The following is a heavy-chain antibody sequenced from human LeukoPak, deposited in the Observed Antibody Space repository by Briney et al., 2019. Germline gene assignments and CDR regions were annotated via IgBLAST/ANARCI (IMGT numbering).Heavy chain of an antibody. CDR2: ISSSGSTI. CDR1: GFTFSDYT. CDR3: AELGITMIGGV. V-gene: IGHV3-48*04. J-gene: IGHJ6*04. Sequence: RGSLKLSCAASGFTFSDYTMSWVRQAPGKGLEWVSYISSSGSTIYYADSVKGGFTISRDNAKNSLYLQMNSLRAEDTAVYYCAELGITMIGGVWGKGTTVTISS. D-gene: IGHD3-10*02.